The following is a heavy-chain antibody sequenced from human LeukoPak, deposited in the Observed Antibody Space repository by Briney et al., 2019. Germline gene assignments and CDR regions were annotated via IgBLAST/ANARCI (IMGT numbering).Heavy chain of an antibody. J-gene: IGHJ4*02. CDR2: ITGDGSGA. CDR3: ARFAVTTAGDY. Sequence: GGSLRLSWAASGFTFSSYWMHWVRQAPGKGLVWVSRITGDGSGANYADSVKGRFTISRDNAKNTLYLQMNSQRAEDTAVYYCARFAVTTAGDYWGQGTLVTVSS. D-gene: IGHD1-1*01. CDR1: GFTFSSYW. V-gene: IGHV3-74*01.